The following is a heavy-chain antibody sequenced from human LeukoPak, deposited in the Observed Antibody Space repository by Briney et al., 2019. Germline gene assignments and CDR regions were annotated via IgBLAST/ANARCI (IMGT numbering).Heavy chain of an antibody. Sequence: SSETLSLTCAVYGGSFSGYYWSWFRQPPGKGLEWFGWIHNSGSTENNPSLKSRVTMSVDTSKNQISLRLYSVTAADTAVYYCVREGYDSSGYYLDSWGQGTLVTVSS. J-gene: IGHJ4*02. V-gene: IGHV4-34*11. D-gene: IGHD3-22*01. CDR2: IHNSGST. CDR1: GGSFSGYY. CDR3: VREGYDSSGYYLDS.